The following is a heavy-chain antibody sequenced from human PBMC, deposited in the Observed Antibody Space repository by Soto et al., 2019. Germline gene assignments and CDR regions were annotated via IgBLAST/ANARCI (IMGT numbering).Heavy chain of an antibody. CDR1: GFTFSSYV. Sequence: EVQLVESGGGLVKSGGSLRLSCAASGFTFSSYVMSWVRQAPGKGLEWVSSIAISTNYIYYADSVKGRFTISRDNAKNSLYLQMNSLRAEDTAVYYCARVPDSGTYYFDYWGQGTLVTVSS. CDR3: ARVPDSGTYYFDY. CDR2: IAISTNYI. J-gene: IGHJ4*02. D-gene: IGHD1-26*01. V-gene: IGHV3-21*01.